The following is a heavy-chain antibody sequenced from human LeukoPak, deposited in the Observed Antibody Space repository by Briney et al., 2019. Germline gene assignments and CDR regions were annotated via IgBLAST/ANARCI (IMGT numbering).Heavy chain of an antibody. V-gene: IGHV3-30*04. D-gene: IGHD2-2*01. CDR3: ARDLGYCSSTSCYDNWFDP. J-gene: IGHJ5*02. CDR2: MSYDGSNK. CDR1: GFTFSSYA. Sequence: GGSLRLSCAASGFTFSSYAMHWVRQAPGKGLEWVAVMSYDGSNKYYADSVKGRFTISRDNSKNTLYLQMNSLRAEDTAVYYCARDLGYCSSTSCYDNWFDPWGQGTLVTVSS.